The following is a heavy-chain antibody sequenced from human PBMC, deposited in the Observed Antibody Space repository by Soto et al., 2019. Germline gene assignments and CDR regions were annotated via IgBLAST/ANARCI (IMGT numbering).Heavy chain of an antibody. CDR3: ARSGVNIAVAGNFDY. CDR2: IYPGDSDT. CDR1: GFTFSSYW. Sequence: WGSLRLSCAASGFTFSSYWMSWVRQAPGKGLEWMGIIYPGDSDTRYSPSFQGQVTISADKSISTAYLQWNSLKASDTAMYYCARSGVNIAVAGNFDYWGQGTLVTVSS. V-gene: IGHV5-51*01. J-gene: IGHJ4*02. D-gene: IGHD6-19*01.